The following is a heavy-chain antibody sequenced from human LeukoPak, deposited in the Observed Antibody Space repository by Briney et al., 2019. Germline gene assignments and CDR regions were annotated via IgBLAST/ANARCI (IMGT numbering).Heavy chain of an antibody. J-gene: IGHJ4*02. CDR2: INPNSGGT. V-gene: IGHV1-2*06. Sequence: ASVKVSCKASGYTLTGYYMHWVRQAPGQGLEWMGRINPNSGGTNYAQKFQGRVTMTRDTSISTAYMELSRLRSDDTAAYYCARESHFLDSSSWVDYWGQGTLVTVSS. CDR1: GYTLTGYY. CDR3: ARESHFLDSSSWVDY. D-gene: IGHD6-13*01.